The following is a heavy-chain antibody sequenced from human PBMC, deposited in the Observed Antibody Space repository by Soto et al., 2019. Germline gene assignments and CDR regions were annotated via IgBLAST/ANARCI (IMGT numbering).Heavy chain of an antibody. V-gene: IGHV4-4*02. D-gene: IGHD3-22*01. Sequence: QVQLQESGPGLVKPSGTLSLTCTVSGVSISSSHWWSWVRQPPGKGLDWIGEIHHSGSTNFNPSLKSSFTISVDKSKNQFSLKLSSVTAADTAVYYCARDVGYYYDNSPAGHFDFWGQGTLVTVSS. CDR3: ARDVGYYYDNSPAGHFDF. CDR2: IHHSGST. J-gene: IGHJ4*02. CDR1: GVSISSSHW.